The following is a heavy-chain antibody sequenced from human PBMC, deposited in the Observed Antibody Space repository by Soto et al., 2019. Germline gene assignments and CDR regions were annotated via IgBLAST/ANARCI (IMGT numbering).Heavy chain of an antibody. Sequence: GGSLRPSCAASGFTFSSYAIHWVRQAPGKGLEWVAVISYDGSNKYYADSVKGRFTISRDNSKNTLYLQMNSLRAEDTAVYYCAGEKTNTIFGNYYYYGMDVWGQGTTVTVSS. D-gene: IGHD3-3*01. CDR1: GFTFSSYA. CDR2: ISYDGSNK. J-gene: IGHJ6*02. CDR3: AGEKTNTIFGNYYYYGMDV. V-gene: IGHV3-30-3*01.